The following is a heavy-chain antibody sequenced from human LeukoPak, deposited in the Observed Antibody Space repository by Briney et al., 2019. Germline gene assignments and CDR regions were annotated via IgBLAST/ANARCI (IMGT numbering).Heavy chain of an antibody. V-gene: IGHV4-59*11. CDR2: IHYSGST. Sequence: SETLSLTCTVSGDSISSHYWSWIRQPPGRGLEWIGYIHYSGSTNYNPSLRSRVTIPLDTSKAHFSLIPSSVTAADTAVYVCARGTYSSSSFWFDPWGQGTLVTVSS. D-gene: IGHD6-6*01. J-gene: IGHJ5*02. CDR3: ARGTYSSSSFWFDP. CDR1: GDSISSHY.